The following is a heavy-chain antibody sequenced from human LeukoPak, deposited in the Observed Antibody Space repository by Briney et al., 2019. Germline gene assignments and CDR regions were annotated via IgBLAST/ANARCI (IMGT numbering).Heavy chain of an antibody. CDR3: ARVAIAAAQGRGSFNWFDP. CDR2: ISSSSIYV. V-gene: IGHV3-21*01. J-gene: IGHJ5*02. Sequence: SGGSLRLSCAASGFTFSSYSMNWVRQAPGKGLEWVSSISSSSIYVSYADSVKGRYTISRDNAKNSLYLQMNSLRAEDTAVYYCARVAIAAAQGRGSFNWFDPWGQGTLVTDSS. CDR1: GFTFSSYS. D-gene: IGHD6-13*01.